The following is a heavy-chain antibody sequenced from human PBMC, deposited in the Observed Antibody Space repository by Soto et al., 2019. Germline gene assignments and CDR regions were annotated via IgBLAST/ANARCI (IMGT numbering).Heavy chain of an antibody. Sequence: QVQLQESGPGLVKPSQTLSLTCTVSGGSISSGGYYWSWIRQHPGKGLEWIGYIYYSGSTYYNPSLQSRGNISGDPSKNQFSLKLSSVAGGDTGVDYCGRGPLTGGQGTLVT. CDR2: IYYSGST. V-gene: IGHV4-31*03. CDR1: GGSISSGGYY. J-gene: IGHJ4*02. CDR3: GRGPLT.